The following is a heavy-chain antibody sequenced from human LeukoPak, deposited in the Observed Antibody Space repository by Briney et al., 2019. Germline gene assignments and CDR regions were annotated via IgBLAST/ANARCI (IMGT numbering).Heavy chain of an antibody. CDR3: ARGKTRFLEWYSGYFDY. CDR1: GFTFSSNG. CDR2: IWYDGSNK. Sequence: PGGSLRLSCAASGFTFSSNGMHWVRQAPGKGLEWVAVIWYDGSNKYYADSVKGRFTISRDNSKNTPYLQMNSLRAEDTAVYYCARGKTRFLEWYSGYFDYWGQGTLVTVSS. J-gene: IGHJ4*02. D-gene: IGHD3-3*01. V-gene: IGHV3-33*01.